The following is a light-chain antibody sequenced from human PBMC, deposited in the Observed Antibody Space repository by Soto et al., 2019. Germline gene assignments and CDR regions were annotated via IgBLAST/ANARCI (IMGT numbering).Light chain of an antibody. CDR2: LGS. CDR3: MQPLQSWT. V-gene: IGKV2-28*01. J-gene: IGKJ1*01. Sequence: DMVMTQSPLSLPVTPGEPASISCRSSQSLLHSNGYNYLDWYLQKPGQSPQPLTYLGSNRASGVPDRFSGSGSGTDFTPKISRVEAEDVGVYYCMQPLQSWTFGQGTKVDIK. CDR1: QSLLHSNGYNY.